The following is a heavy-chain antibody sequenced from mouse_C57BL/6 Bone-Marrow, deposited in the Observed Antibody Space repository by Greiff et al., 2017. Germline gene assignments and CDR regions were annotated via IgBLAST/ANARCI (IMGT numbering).Heavy chain of an antibody. CDR1: GYAFTNYL. J-gene: IGHJ2*01. CDR3: ARRNVGRDYFDY. V-gene: IGHV1-54*01. Sequence: QVQLQQSGAELVRPGTSVKVSCKASGYAFTNYLIEWVKQRPGQGLEWIGVINPGSGGTNYNEKFKGKATLTADKSSSTAYMQLSSLTSEDSAVYFCARRNVGRDYFDYWGQGTTLTVSS. D-gene: IGHD4-1*01. CDR2: INPGSGGT.